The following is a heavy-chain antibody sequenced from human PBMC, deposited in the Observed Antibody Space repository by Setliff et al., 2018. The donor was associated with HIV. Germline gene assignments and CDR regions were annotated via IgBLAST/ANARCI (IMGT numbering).Heavy chain of an antibody. J-gene: IGHJ6*03. CDR2: IYYSGST. Sequence: SETLSLTCTVSGGSISGYYWSWIRQPPGKGLEWIGYIYYSGSTNYNPSLKSRVTISVDTSKNQFSLKLSSVTAADTAVYYCARQDYYYYYMDVWGKGTTVTVSS. V-gene: IGHV4-59*08. CDR1: GGSISGYY. CDR3: ARQDYYYYYMDV.